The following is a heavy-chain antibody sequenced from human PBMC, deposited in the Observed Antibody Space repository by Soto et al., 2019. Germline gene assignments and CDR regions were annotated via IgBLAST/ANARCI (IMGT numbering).Heavy chain of an antibody. Sequence: VQLVESGGGVVQPWRSLRLSCAASGFTFSSSAMHWVRQAPGKGLEWVAVISYDGSNKYYADSVKGRFTISRDNSKNTLYLQMNSLRAEDTAVYYCARDRSCSSTSCYFNYYYGMDVWGQRTTVTVSS. CDR3: ARDRSCSSTSCYFNYYYGMDV. D-gene: IGHD2-2*01. J-gene: IGHJ6*02. CDR1: GFTFSSSA. V-gene: IGHV3-30-3*01. CDR2: ISYDGSNK.